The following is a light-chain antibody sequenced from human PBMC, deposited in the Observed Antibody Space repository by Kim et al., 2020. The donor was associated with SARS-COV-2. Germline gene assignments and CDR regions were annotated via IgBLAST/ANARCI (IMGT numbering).Light chain of an antibody. CDR1: SSDVGSYNL. CDR2: EVS. J-gene: IGLJ2*01. V-gene: IGLV2-23*02. Sequence: ITISCTGTSSDVGSYNLVSWYQQHPGKAPKLMIYEVSKRPSGVSNRFSGSKSGNTASLTISGLQAEDEADYYCCSYAGSSTLYVIFGGGTQLTVL. CDR3: CSYAGSSTLYVI.